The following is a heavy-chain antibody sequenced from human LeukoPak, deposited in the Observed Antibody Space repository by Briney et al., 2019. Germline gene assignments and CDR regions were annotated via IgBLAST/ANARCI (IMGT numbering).Heavy chain of an antibody. CDR1: GYTFTSYG. Sequence: ASVKVSCKASGYTFTSYGISWVRQAPGQGLEWMGWISAYNGNTNYAQKLQGRVTMTTDTSTSTAYMELRSLRSDDTAVYYCARDPRSIVVVTRYYFDYWGQGTLVTVSS. J-gene: IGHJ4*02. D-gene: IGHD2-21*02. CDR3: ARDPRSIVVVTRYYFDY. V-gene: IGHV1-18*01. CDR2: ISAYNGNT.